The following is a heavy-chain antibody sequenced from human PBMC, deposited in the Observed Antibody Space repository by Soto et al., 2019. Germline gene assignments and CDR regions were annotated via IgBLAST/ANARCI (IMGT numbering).Heavy chain of an antibody. CDR1: GYTFTNYD. D-gene: IGHD7-27*01. Sequence: ASVKVSCKASGYTFTNYDINWVRQTTGQGLEWMGWMNPHSGDTGYAQRFQGRVTMTRDTAISTAYMELSSLRFEDTAMYSCARAPRNWGFDFWGQGTPVTVSS. J-gene: IGHJ4*02. V-gene: IGHV1-8*01. CDR3: ARAPRNWGFDF. CDR2: MNPHSGDT.